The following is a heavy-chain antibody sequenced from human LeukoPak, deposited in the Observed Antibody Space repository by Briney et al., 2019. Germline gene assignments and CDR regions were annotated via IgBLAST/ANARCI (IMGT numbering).Heavy chain of an antibody. CDR1: GFTFSDYH. CDR2: ISGDGGNT. V-gene: IGHV3-23*01. D-gene: IGHD5-18*01. Sequence: PGGSLRLSCAASGFTFSDYHMVWVRQAPGRGLEAVSSISGDGGNTYYDSVKGRFTISRHNSRNTLYLQMNSLRAEDTAVYYCARVDTVMAYYFDLWGQGTLVTVSS. CDR3: ARVDTVMAYYFDL. J-gene: IGHJ4*02.